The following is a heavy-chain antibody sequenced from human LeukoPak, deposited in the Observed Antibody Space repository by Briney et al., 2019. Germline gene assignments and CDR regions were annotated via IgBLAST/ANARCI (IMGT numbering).Heavy chain of an antibody. CDR2: ISGSGGST. D-gene: IGHD6-13*01. V-gene: IGHV3-23*01. J-gene: IGHJ4*02. CDR1: GFTFSSYW. CDR3: AKADYAETAAAGLEY. Sequence: QTGGSLRLSCAASGFTFSSYWMSWVRQAPGKGLEWVSAISGSGGSTYYADSVKGRFTISRDNSKNTLYLQMNSLRAEDTAVYYCAKADYAETAAAGLEYWGQGTLVTVSS.